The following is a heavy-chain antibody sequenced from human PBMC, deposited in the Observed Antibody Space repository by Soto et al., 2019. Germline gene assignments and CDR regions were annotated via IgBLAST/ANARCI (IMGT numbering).Heavy chain of an antibody. Sequence: GGSLRLSCAASGFTFSSYGMHWVRQAPGKGLEWVSVIYSGGSTYYADSVKGRFTISRDNSKNTLYLQMNSLRAEDTAVYYCASGRYSSGWAPFDYWGQGTLVTVSS. D-gene: IGHD6-19*01. V-gene: IGHV3-53*01. J-gene: IGHJ4*02. CDR3: ASGRYSSGWAPFDY. CDR1: GFTFSSYG. CDR2: IYSGGST.